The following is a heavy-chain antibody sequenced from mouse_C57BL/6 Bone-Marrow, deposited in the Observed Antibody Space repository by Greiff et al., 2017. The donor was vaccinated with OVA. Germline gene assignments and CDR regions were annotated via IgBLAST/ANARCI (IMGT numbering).Heavy chain of an antibody. CDR3: ARRLLLFAY. D-gene: IGHD2-3*01. Sequence: LMESGGGLVQPGGSLKLSCAASGFTFSDYYMYWVRQTPEKRLEWVAYISNGGGSTYYPDTVKGRFTISRDNAKNTLYLQMSRLKSEDTAMYYCARRLLLFAYWGQGTLVTVSA. J-gene: IGHJ3*01. V-gene: IGHV5-12*01. CDR2: ISNGGGST. CDR1: GFTFSDYY.